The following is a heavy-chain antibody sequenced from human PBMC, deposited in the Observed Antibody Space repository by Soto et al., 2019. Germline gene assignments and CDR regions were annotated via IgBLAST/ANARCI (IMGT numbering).Heavy chain of an antibody. D-gene: IGHD1-1*01. V-gene: IGHV1-69*06. J-gene: IGHJ4*02. CDR1: GYTFTSYY. CDR2: IIPIFGTA. CDR3: ARATGNNWYGNHYFDY. Sequence: SVKVSCKASGYTFTSYYMHWVRQAPGQGLEWMGGIIPIFGTANYAQKFQGRVTITADKSTSTAYMELSSLTSEDTAVYYCARATGNNWYGNHYFDYWGQGTLVTVSS.